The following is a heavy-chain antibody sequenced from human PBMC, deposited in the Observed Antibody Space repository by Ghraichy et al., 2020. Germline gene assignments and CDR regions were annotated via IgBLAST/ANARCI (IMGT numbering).Heavy chain of an antibody. CDR2: IRGNAANT. D-gene: IGHD3-10*01. CDR3: APRGVSVKYEWGCFDY. V-gene: IGHV3-23*01. CDR1: GFTFSTHA. J-gene: IGHJ4*02. Sequence: GGSLRLSCAASGFTFSTHAMGWVRQAPGKGLEWVSAIRGNAANTYSADSVNGRFTISRDNSKNTLYLQLNSLRAGDTAVYYCAPRGVSVKYEWGCFDYWGQGTLVTVSS.